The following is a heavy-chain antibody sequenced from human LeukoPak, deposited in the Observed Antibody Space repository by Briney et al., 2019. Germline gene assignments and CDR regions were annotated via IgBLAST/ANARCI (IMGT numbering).Heavy chain of an antibody. J-gene: IGHJ4*02. CDR1: GFTFSTYL. CDR2: IRGSDGST. V-gene: IGHV3-23*01. Sequence: GGALRLCCAASGFTFSTYLRGWVRRTPGKGLKWVSSIRGSDGSTYYADSVKGRFAISRDNSKNTLYLQMNSLRAEDTAVYYCAKDVYGDYGGLDYWGQGTQVTVSS. CDR3: AKDVYGDYGGLDY. D-gene: IGHD4-17*01.